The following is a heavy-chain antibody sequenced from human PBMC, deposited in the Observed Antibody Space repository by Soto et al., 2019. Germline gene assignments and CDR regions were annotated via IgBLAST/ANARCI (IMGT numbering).Heavy chain of an antibody. Sequence: PSETLSLTCAVSGGSISSGGYSWSWIRQPPGKGLEWIGYIYHSGSTYYNPSLKSRVTISVDRSKNQFSLKLSSVTAADTAVDYCAREDAARGWFDPWGKGTLVTVSS. CDR3: AREDAARGWFDP. D-gene: IGHD6-6*01. CDR1: GGSISSGGYS. J-gene: IGHJ5*02. V-gene: IGHV4-30-2*01. CDR2: IYHSGST.